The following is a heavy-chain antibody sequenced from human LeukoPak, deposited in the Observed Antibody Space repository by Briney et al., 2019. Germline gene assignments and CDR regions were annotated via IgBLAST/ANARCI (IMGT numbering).Heavy chain of an antibody. Sequence: GGSLRLSCTVSGFTVSDNYMCWVRQAPGKGLEWVSAFYVGGNTFYADSVKGRFTISRDNSKNTLYFQLNSLRAEDTAVYFCARGFGGSYRYLDYWGQGTLVTVSS. V-gene: IGHV3-53*01. CDR2: FYVGGNT. CDR3: ARGFGGSYRYLDY. D-gene: IGHD3-16*02. CDR1: GFTVSDNY. J-gene: IGHJ4*02.